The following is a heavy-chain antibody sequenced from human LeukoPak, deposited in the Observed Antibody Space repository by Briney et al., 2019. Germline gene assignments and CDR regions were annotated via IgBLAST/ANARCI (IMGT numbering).Heavy chain of an antibody. CDR1: GNSISSSSYY. CDR3: GRSAGFVHFDH. J-gene: IGHJ4*02. CDR2: INYYGKT. V-gene: IGHV4-39*07. D-gene: IGHD3-16*01. Sequence: SETLSLTCTVSGNSISSSSYYWVWIRQPPGKGLEWMGSINYYGKTYYNPSVKSRVTISVDTSKNQFSLMVRSVTAADTAVYYCGRSAGFVHFDHWGQGTLVTVTS.